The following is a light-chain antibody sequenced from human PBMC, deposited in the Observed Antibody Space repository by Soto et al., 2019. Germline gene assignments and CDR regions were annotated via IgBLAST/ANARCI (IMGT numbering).Light chain of an antibody. CDR3: QQRSKGPPIT. CDR2: GAS. V-gene: IGKV3-11*01. J-gene: IGKJ5*01. Sequence: TQSPSTLSVSPGERATLSCRASQSVSSSYLAWYQQKPGQAPRLLIYGASNMATGIPARFSGSGSGTDFTLTISSLEPEDFAVYYCQQRSKGPPITFGQGTRLEIK. CDR1: QSVSSSY.